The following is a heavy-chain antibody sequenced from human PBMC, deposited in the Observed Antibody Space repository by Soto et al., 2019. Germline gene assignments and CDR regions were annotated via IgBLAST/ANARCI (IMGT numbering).Heavy chain of an antibody. Sequence: WETLSLTCTFSGGSISSSSYSWGWIRQPPGKGLEWIGSIYTSGSTNYNPSLKSRITMSVDTSKNQFPLTLSSVAAADTAVYYCARDRPRNRGAAREMDVWGQGTTVTVS. CDR3: ARDRPRNRGAAREMDV. J-gene: IGHJ6*02. CDR2: IYTSGST. D-gene: IGHD6-6*01. CDR1: GGSISSSSYS. V-gene: IGHV4-39*06.